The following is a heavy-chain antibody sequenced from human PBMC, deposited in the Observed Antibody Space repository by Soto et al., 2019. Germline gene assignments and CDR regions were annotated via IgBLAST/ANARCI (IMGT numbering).Heavy chain of an antibody. Sequence: QITLKESGPTLVKPTQTLTLTCTFSGFSLSTSGVGVGWFRQPPGMVLEWLALIYWHDDKRYSPSLKSRLTITKDTSKNQVVLTRTNTEPVDTATYFCAHGYSSGWYRGPFDYWGQGTLVTVSS. CDR1: GFSLSTSGVG. V-gene: IGHV2-5*01. CDR3: AHGYSSGWYRGPFDY. CDR2: IYWHDDK. D-gene: IGHD6-19*01. J-gene: IGHJ4*02.